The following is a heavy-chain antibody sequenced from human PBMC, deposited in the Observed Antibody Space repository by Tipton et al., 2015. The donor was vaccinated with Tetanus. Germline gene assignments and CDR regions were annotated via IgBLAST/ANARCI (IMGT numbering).Heavy chain of an antibody. CDR2: IYYSGNS. CDR3: ARHLTYTYTSRYFDY. J-gene: IGHJ4*02. V-gene: IGHV4-39*01. Sequence: TLSLTCSVSDGPVSSGGFYWGWVRQVTGKGLEWIGYIYYSGNSDYNPSLKSRVTMSVDTSRNQFSLNLTSVTAADTAVYYCARHLTYTYTSRYFDYWGLGTLVTVSS. CDR1: DGPVSSGGFY. D-gene: IGHD5-18*01.